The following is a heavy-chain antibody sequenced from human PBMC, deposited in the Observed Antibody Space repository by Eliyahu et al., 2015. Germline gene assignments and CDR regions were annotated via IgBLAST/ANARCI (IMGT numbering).Heavy chain of an antibody. J-gene: IGHJ6*03. CDR3: ARGVTKYYYYYYYMDV. V-gene: IGHV4-34*01. CDR2: INHSGST. CDR1: GGSFSGYX. D-gene: IGHD4-17*01. Sequence: QVQLQQRGAGLLKPSETLSLTCAVYGGSFSGYXWSWIRQPPGKGLXWIGEINHSGSTNHNPSLKSRVTMSVDTSKNQFSLKLSSVTAADTAVYYCARGVTKYYYYYYYMDVWGTGTTVTVSS.